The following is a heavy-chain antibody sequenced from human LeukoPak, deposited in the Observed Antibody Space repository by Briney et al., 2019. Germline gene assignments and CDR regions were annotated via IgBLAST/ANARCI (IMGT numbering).Heavy chain of an antibody. CDR2: ISSGSSTI. V-gene: IGHV3-48*02. D-gene: IGHD3-22*01. CDR3: ARDRRYYDNTGYYNYYFDY. CDR1: GFTFSTYN. Sequence: GGSLRLSCAASGFTFSTYNMNRVRQAPGEGLEWVSYISSGSSTIYYADSVKGRFTISRDNAKNSLYLQMISLRDEDTAVYYCARDRRYYDNTGYYNYYFDYWGQGTLVTVSS. J-gene: IGHJ4*02.